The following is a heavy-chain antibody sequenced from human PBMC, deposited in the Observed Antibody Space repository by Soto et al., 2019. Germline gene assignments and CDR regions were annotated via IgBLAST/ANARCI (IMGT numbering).Heavy chain of an antibody. Sequence: ASVKVSFKASGGTFSSYAISWLRQAPGQGLEWMGWINPNSGDTNYAQKFQGRVTMTRDMSTSTAYMELRRLTSDDTAVYYCARVRTYYDSSGSLDYWGQGTLVTVSS. J-gene: IGHJ4*02. CDR2: INPNSGDT. CDR3: ARVRTYYDSSGSLDY. V-gene: IGHV1-2*02. D-gene: IGHD3-22*01. CDR1: GGTFSSYA.